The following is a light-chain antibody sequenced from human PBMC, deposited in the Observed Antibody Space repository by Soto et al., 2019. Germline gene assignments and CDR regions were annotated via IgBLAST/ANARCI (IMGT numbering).Light chain of an antibody. CDR3: QQVYVYPST. V-gene: IGKV1-9*01. J-gene: IGKJ4*01. CDR2: AAS. Sequence: IQLTQSPSSLSASVGDRVTITCRASQGLSSYLGSYHQKPGKAPNLLIYAASTLQSGVPSRFSGGGSGTDFTLTISSLQPEDFATYYCQQVYVYPSTFGGGTKVDI. CDR1: QGLSSY.